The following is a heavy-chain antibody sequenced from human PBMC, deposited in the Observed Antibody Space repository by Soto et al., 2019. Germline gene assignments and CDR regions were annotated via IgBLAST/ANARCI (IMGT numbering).Heavy chain of an antibody. CDR3: ARDIFSYSNWFDP. V-gene: IGHV1-18*01. D-gene: IGHD2-21*01. CDR1: GYTFTSYG. CDR2: ISAYNGNT. Sequence: ASVKVSCKASGYTFTSYGISWVRQAPGQGLEWMGWISAYNGNTNYAQKLQGRVTMTTDTSTSTAYMELCRLRSDDTAVYYCARDIFSYSNWFDPWGQGTLVTVSS. J-gene: IGHJ5*02.